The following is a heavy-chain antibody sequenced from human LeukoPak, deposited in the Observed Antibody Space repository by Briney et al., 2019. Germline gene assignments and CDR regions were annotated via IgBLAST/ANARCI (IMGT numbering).Heavy chain of an antibody. CDR3: ARGRDGYDN. Sequence: SETLSLTCPVSGGSINFYYWSWIRQPPGKGLDWIGYLYYTGSANYNPSLKIRVTMSVDTSKNQFSLKLSSVTAADTAFYYCARGRDGYDNWGQGTLVTVSS. J-gene: IGHJ4*02. V-gene: IGHV4-59*01. D-gene: IGHD5-24*01. CDR2: LYYTGSA. CDR1: GGSINFYY.